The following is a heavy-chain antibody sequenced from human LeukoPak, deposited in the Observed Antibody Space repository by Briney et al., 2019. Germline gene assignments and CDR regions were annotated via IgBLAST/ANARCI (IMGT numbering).Heavy chain of an antibody. D-gene: IGHD3-10*01. V-gene: IGHV3-33*06. Sequence: PGRSLRLSCAASGFTFSSYGMHWVRQAPGKGLEWVAVIWYDGSNKYYADSVKGRFTISRDNSKNTLYLQMNSLRAEDTAVYYCAKNERWGYHYGSSLFDYWGQGTLVTVSS. CDR2: IWYDGSNK. CDR1: GFTFSSYG. CDR3: AKNERWGYHYGSSLFDY. J-gene: IGHJ4*02.